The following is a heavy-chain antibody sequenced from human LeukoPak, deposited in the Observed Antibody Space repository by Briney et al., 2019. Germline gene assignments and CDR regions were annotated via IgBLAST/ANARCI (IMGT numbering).Heavy chain of an antibody. D-gene: IGHD1-26*01. CDR2: ISAYNGNT. Sequence: ASVKVSCKASGYTFTSYGISWVRQAPGQGLEWMGWISAYNGNTNYAQKLQGGVTMTTDTSTSTAYMELRSLRSDDTAVYYCAREFRSGSYSEFDYWGQGTLVTVSS. CDR3: AREFRSGSYSEFDY. V-gene: IGHV1-18*01. J-gene: IGHJ4*02. CDR1: GYTFTSYG.